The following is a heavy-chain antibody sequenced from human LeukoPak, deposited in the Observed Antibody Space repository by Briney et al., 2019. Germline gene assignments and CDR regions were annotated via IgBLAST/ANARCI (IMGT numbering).Heavy chain of an antibody. J-gene: IGHJ4*02. CDR2: INPNSGVA. D-gene: IGHD6-13*01. Sequence: APVKVSCKASGYTLTDHYIHWVRQAPGQGLEWMGRINPNSGVANYAQKFQGRVTMTRDTSISTAYMELSSLTSDDTAVYYCVRGTAVGQTRDYWGQGTLVTVSS. V-gene: IGHV1-2*06. CDR1: GYTLTDHY. CDR3: VRGTAVGQTRDY.